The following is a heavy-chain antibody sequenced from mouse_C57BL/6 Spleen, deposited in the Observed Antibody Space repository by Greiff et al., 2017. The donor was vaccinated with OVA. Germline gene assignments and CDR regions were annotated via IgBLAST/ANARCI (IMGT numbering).Heavy chain of an antibody. J-gene: IGHJ2*01. CDR3: ARRPGGRYFDY. V-gene: IGHV1-50*01. CDR1: GYTFTSYW. D-gene: IGHD1-1*02. CDR2: IDPSDSYT. Sequence: QVQLQQPGAELVKPGASVKLSCKASGYTFTSYWMQWVKQRPGQGLEWIGEIDPSDSYTNYNQKFKGKATLTVDTSSSTAYMQRSSLTSEDSAVYYCARRPGGRYFDYWGQGTTLTVSS.